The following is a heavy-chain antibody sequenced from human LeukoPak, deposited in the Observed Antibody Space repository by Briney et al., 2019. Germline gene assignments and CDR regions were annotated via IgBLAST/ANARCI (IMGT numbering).Heavy chain of an antibody. CDR3: ARGPRWRGSGRSYYYGMDV. D-gene: IGHD3-10*01. V-gene: IGHV4-59*01. J-gene: IGHJ6*04. CDR2: VFHTGIT. Sequence: SEILSLTCTVSSGSITTYYWNWIRQSPGKRPEWIGYVFHTGITEYNPSLESRVTMSMDTSKRQFSLSLTSVTTADTARYYCARGPRWRGSGRSYYYGMDVWGNGTTVTVSS. CDR1: SGSITTYY.